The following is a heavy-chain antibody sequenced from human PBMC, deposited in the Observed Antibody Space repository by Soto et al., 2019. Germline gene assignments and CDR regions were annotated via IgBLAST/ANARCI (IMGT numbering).Heavy chain of an antibody. CDR2: IYYSGST. CDR3: ARVGDSYQAFDY. CDR1: GGSISSYY. V-gene: IGHV4-59*08. Sequence: QVQLQESGPGLVKPSETLSLTCTVSGGSISSYYWSWFRQPPGKGLEWIGYIYYSGSTSYNPSLMSRHSISLEPSKKQCSRRLTSVPAADTAVYYCARVGDSYQAFDYWGRGTLVTVSS. D-gene: IGHD2-21*01. J-gene: IGHJ4*02.